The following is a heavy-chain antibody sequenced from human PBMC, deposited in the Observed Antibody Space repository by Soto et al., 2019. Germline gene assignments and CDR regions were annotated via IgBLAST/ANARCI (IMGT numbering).Heavy chain of an antibody. D-gene: IGHD2-2*01. Sequence: SVKVSCKASGFTFTSSAVQWVRQARGQRLEWKGWIVVGSGNTNYAQKFQERVTITRDMSTSTAYMELSSLRSEDTAVYYCAALGVVVPAATWGAAAEVQVWGQGTMVTVSS. J-gene: IGHJ3*01. CDR3: AALGVVVPAATWGAAAEVQV. CDR2: IVVGSGNT. V-gene: IGHV1-58*01. CDR1: GFTFTSSA.